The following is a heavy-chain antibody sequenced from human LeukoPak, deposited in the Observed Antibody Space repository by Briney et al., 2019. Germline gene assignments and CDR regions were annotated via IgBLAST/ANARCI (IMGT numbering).Heavy chain of an antibody. V-gene: IGHV3-30-3*01. Sequence: GRSLRLSCAASGFTFSSYAMHWVRQAPGKGLEWVAVISYDGSNKYYADSVKGRFTIPRDNSKNTLSLQMNSLRAEDTAIYYCAKEKGTTAPYNWFDPWGQGALVTVSS. CDR1: GFTFSSYA. D-gene: IGHD4-11*01. CDR2: ISYDGSNK. CDR3: AKEKGTTAPYNWFDP. J-gene: IGHJ5*02.